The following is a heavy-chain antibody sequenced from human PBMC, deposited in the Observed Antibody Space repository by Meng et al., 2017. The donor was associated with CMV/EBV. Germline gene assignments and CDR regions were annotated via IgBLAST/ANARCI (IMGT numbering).Heavy chain of an antibody. J-gene: IGHJ4*02. CDR1: GFTISSHW. CDR2: ISRDDGST. V-gene: IGHV3-74*01. D-gene: IGHD6-13*01. Sequence: DVHLEGGGGGIGHAGGAMRLSCVAAGFTISSHWMHWVRQAPGKGLVWVSRISRDDGSTNYADSVEGRFTISRDIAKNTLYLQMNSLRAEGTAVYYCARDSSSWYCDYWGQGTLVTVSS. CDR3: ARDSSSWYCDY.